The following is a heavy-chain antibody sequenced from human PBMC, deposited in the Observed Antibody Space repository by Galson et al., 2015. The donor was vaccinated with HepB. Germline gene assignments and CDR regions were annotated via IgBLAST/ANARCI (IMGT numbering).Heavy chain of an antibody. J-gene: IGHJ4*02. V-gene: IGHV3-48*03. D-gene: IGHD3-9*01. CDR2: ISSSGSTI. Sequence: SLRLSCAASGFTFSSYEMNWVRQAPGKGLEWVSYISSSGSTIYYADSVKGRFTISRDNAKNSLYLQMNSLRAEDTAVYYCARTADYDILTGDYWGQGTLVTVSS. CDR1: GFTFSSYE. CDR3: ARTADYDILTGDY.